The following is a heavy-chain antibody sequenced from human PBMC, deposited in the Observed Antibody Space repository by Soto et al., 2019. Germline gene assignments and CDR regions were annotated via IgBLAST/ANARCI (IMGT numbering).Heavy chain of an antibody. V-gene: IGHV4-59*01. CDR2: IYYSGST. D-gene: IGHD1-26*01. Sequence: SETLSLTCTVSGGSISSYYWSWIRQPPGKGLEWIGYIYYSGSTNYNPSLKSRVTISVDTSKNQFSLKLSSVTAADTAVYYCAREKALRSSGEWEQTKGYAFDIWGQGTMVTVSS. CDR1: GGSISSYY. J-gene: IGHJ3*02. CDR3: AREKALRSSGEWEQTKGYAFDI.